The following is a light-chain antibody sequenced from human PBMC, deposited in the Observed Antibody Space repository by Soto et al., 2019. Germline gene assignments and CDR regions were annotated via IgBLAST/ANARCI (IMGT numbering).Light chain of an antibody. V-gene: IGKV1-9*01. CDR3: QHLNRYPPT. Sequence: DIQLTQSPSFLSASVGGRVTITCRASQGVGSSLAWYQQKPGKAPKFLIYTASTLQSGVPSRFSGSGSGTEFTLTISSLLPEDIATYYCQHLNRYPPTFGQRTRLKIK. J-gene: IGKJ5*01. CDR2: TAS. CDR1: QGVGSS.